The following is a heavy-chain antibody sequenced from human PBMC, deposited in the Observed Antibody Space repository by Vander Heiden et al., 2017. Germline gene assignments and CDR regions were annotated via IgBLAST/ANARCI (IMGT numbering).Heavy chain of an antibody. V-gene: IGHV3-73*02. D-gene: IGHD6-13*01. J-gene: IGHJ4*02. CDR2: IRSKANSYAT. CDR1: GLPFSGSP. Sequence: EVQLVESGGGLVQPGGSLKLSCAASGLPFSGSPMHWVRQASGKGLKWVGRIRSKANSYATAYAASVKGRFTISRDDSKNTAYLQMNSLKTEDTAVYYCTSIESDIAAAHYFDYWGQGTLVTVSS. CDR3: TSIESDIAAAHYFDY.